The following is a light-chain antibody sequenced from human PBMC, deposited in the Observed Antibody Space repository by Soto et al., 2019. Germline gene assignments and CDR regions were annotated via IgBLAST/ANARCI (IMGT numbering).Light chain of an antibody. CDR1: QSVSSD. V-gene: IGKV3-15*01. CDR2: GAS. CDR3: QQSHDWPRT. J-gene: IGKJ1*01. Sequence: EIVMTQSPATVSVSPGERASLSCRASQSVSSDLAWYQQKPGQAPRLLIYGASTRATGISAGFSGSGSGAEFTLTFRSLQSEDLAVYYYQQSHDWPRTFGQGTEV.